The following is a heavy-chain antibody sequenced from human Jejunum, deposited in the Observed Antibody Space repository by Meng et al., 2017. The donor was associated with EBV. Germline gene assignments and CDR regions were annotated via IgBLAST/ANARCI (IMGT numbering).Heavy chain of an antibody. CDR3: AKRETSGWYDL. CDR1: GFICSISS. D-gene: IGHD6-19*01. Sequence: EVHLVGPGGGLHHPGGSLRRSWAALGFICSISSVSWVRQAPGKGLEWVSVIYGDSTTHYADSVKGRFTMSRDNSKSTLFLQMDSLRAEDTAIYYCAKRETSGWYDLWGQGTLVTVSS. CDR2: IYGDSTT. J-gene: IGHJ5*01. V-gene: IGHV3-53*01.